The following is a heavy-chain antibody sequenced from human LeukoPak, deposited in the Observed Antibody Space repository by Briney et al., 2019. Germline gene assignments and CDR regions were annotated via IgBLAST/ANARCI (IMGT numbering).Heavy chain of an antibody. D-gene: IGHD3-22*01. CDR3: ARGGLLEGDYYDSTDEGGKYYFDY. CDR1: GFTVSSNY. Sequence: PGGSLRLSCAASGFTVSSNYMSWVRQAPGKGLEWVSVIYSGGSTYYADSVKGRFTISRDNSKNTLYLQMNSLRAEGTAVYYCARGGLLEGDYYDSTDEGGKYYFDYWGQGTLVTVSS. J-gene: IGHJ4*02. V-gene: IGHV3-53*01. CDR2: IYSGGST.